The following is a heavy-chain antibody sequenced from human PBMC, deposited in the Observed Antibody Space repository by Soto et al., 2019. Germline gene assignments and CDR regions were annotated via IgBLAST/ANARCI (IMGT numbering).Heavy chain of an antibody. CDR3: ARVDSSSLVGEFDY. J-gene: IGHJ4*02. D-gene: IGHD6-13*01. CDR2: IYYSGST. Sequence: QVQLQESGPGLVKPSETLSLTCTVSGGSISSYYWSWIRQPPGKGLEWIGYIYYSGSTNYNPSLKGRVTIAVDTSKNQCSLKLSSVTAAATAVYYCARVDSSSLVGEFDYWGQGTLVTVSS. CDR1: GGSISSYY. V-gene: IGHV4-59*01.